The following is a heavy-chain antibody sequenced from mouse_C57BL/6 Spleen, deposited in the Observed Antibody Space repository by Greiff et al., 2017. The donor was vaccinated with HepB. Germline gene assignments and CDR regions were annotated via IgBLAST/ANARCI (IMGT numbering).Heavy chain of an antibody. J-gene: IGHJ2*01. CDR2: IYHRSGNT. CDR1: GYTFTSYG. CDR3: ARIDY. V-gene: IGHV1-81*01. Sequence: VQLQQSGAELARPGASVKLSCKASGYTFTSYGISWVKQRSGQGLEWIGEIYHRSGNTYYNEKFKGQATLTADKSSSTAYMELRSLTSDDSAVYFCARIDYWGQGTTLTVSS.